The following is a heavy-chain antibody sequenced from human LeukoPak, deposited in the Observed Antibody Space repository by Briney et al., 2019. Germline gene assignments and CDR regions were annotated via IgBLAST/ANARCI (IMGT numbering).Heavy chain of an antibody. Sequence: GGSLRLSCAASGFTFSSYAMSWVRQAPGKGLEWVSAISGSGGSTYYADSVKGRFTISRDNSKNTLYLQMNSLRSEDTAVYYCARDLEYGDYLFDYWGQGTLVTVSS. CDR1: GFTFSSYA. CDR3: ARDLEYGDYLFDY. V-gene: IGHV3-23*01. D-gene: IGHD4-17*01. CDR2: ISGSGGST. J-gene: IGHJ4*02.